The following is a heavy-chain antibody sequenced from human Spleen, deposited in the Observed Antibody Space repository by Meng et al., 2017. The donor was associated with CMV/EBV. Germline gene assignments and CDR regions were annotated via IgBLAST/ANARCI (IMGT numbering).Heavy chain of an antibody. Sequence: ASVKVSCKTSGGTFSSYAISWVRQAPGQGFEWMGWMNPNSGNTGYAQKFQGRVTITRNTSISTAYMELSSLRSEDTAVYYCARANYDFWSGWNWFDPWGQGTLVTVSS. CDR3: ARANYDFWSGWNWFDP. V-gene: IGHV1-8*03. CDR2: MNPNSGNT. CDR1: GGTFSSYA. D-gene: IGHD3-3*01. J-gene: IGHJ5*02.